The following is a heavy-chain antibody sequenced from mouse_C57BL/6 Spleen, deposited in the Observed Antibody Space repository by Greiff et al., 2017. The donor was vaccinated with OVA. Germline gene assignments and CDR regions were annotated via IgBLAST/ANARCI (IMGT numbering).Heavy chain of an antibody. CDR3: ARWEIYYYGSSYVGGAMDY. J-gene: IGHJ4*01. D-gene: IGHD1-1*01. V-gene: IGHV1-81*01. CDR1: GYTFTSYG. CDR2: IYPRSGNT. Sequence: QVQLQQSGAELARPGASVKLSCKASGYTFTSYGISWVKQRTGQGLEWIGEIYPRSGNTYYNEKFKGKATLTADKSSSTAYMELRSLTSEDSAVYFCARWEIYYYGSSYVGGAMDYWGQGTSVTVSS.